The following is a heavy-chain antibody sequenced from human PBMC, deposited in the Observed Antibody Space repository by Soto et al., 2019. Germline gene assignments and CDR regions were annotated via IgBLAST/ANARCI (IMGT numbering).Heavy chain of an antibody. Sequence: QVQLVQSGAEVKKPGSSVKVSCKASGGTFSSYAISWVRQAPGQGLEWMGGIIPIFGTANYAQKFQGRVTITADISRSTAYMRLSSLKPGDTAGYYCAREGGVGATTGWDWGQGTLVTVSS. CDR3: AREGGVGATTGWD. D-gene: IGHD1-26*01. CDR2: IIPIFGTA. J-gene: IGHJ4*02. V-gene: IGHV1-69*06. CDR1: GGTFSSYA.